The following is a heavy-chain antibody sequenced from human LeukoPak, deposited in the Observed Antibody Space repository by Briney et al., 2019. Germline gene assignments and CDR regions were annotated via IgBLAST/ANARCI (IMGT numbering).Heavy chain of an antibody. D-gene: IGHD1-14*01. V-gene: IGHV4-4*07. Sequence: SGTLSLTCTVSGASMGFYYWSWIRQPAGKGLDWIGRIYTTGITYYNPSLKSRVTMSVDTSKSQFSLKLTSVTAADTAVYDCATGETGPYYFDYWGQGTLVTVSS. CDR3: ATGETGPYYFDY. J-gene: IGHJ4*02. CDR1: GASMGFYY. CDR2: IYTTGIT.